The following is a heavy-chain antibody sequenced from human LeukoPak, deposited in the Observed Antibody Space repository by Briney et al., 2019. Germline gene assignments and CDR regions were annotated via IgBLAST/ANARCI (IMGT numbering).Heavy chain of an antibody. CDR1: GHTLTEAC. D-gene: IGHD4-11*01. Sequence: GASVKVSCKISGHTLTEACIHWVRQAPGKGHEWMGSFDPEDEKAVFSRDFQGRITMTEDAATDTAYMDLSSLGSQDTAFYYCTMSDRYRGRPFDYWGQGTLVTVSS. V-gene: IGHV1-24*01. CDR3: TMSDRYRGRPFDY. J-gene: IGHJ4*02. CDR2: FDPEDEKA.